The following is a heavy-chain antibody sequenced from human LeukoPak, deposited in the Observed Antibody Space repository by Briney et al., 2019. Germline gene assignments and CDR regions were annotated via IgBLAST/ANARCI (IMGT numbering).Heavy chain of an antibody. CDR2: IYYSGST. Sequence: PSETLSLTCAVYGGSFSGYYWSWIRQPPGKGLEWIGSIYYSGSTYYNPSLKSRVTISVDTSKNQFSLKLSSVTAADTAVYYCARRLRYPHYYMDVWGKGTTVTISS. CDR1: GGSFSGYY. V-gene: IGHV4-34*01. CDR3: ARRLRYPHYYMDV. J-gene: IGHJ6*03. D-gene: IGHD3-9*01.